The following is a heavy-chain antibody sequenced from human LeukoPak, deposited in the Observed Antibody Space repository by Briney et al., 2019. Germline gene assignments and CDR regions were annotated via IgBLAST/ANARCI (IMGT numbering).Heavy chain of an antibody. D-gene: IGHD2-15*01. V-gene: IGHV3-23*01. J-gene: IGHJ4*02. CDR1: GFTFSSYA. CDR3: AKAPGYCSGGSCYDY. CDR2: ISGSGGST. Sequence: PGGSLRLSCAASGFTFSSYAMSWVRQAPGKGLEWVSVISGSGGSTNYADSVKGRFSISRDNSKNMVYLQMKSLRADDTAVYYCAKAPGYCSGGSCYDYWGQGTLVTVSS.